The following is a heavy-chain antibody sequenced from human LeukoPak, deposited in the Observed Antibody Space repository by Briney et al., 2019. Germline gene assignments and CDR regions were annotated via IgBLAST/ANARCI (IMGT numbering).Heavy chain of an antibody. Sequence: ASVKVSCKASGYTFTGYYMHWVRQAPGQGLEWMGWINPNSGGTNYAQKFQGRVTMTRDTSISTAYMELSRLRSDDTVVYYCARVLYYDILTGYYVGSFDYWGRGTLVTVSS. V-gene: IGHV1-2*02. CDR3: ARVLYYDILTGYYVGSFDY. J-gene: IGHJ4*02. CDR2: INPNSGGT. D-gene: IGHD3-9*01. CDR1: GYTFTGYY.